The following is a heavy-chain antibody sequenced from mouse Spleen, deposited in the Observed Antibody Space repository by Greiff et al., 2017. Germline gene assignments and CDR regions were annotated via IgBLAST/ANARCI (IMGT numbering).Heavy chain of an antibody. D-gene: IGHD2-10*02. CDR2: INSNGGST. Sequence: EVKVVESGGGLVQPGGSLKLSCAASGFTFSSYGMSWVRQTPDKRLELVATINSNGGSTYYPDSVKGRFTISRDNAKNTLYLQMSSLKSEDTAMYYCAREEALVNYAMDYWGQGTSVTVSS. J-gene: IGHJ4*01. V-gene: IGHV5-6-3*01. CDR3: AREEALVNYAMDY. CDR1: GFTFSSYG.